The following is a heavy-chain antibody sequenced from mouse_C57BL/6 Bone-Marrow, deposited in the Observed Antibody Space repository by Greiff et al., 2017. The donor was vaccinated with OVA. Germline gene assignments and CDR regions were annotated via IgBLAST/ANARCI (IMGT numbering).Heavy chain of an antibody. CDR2: ISSGGDYT. V-gene: IGHV5S21*01. D-gene: IGHD3-3*01. CDR1: GFTFSSYA. CDR3: TRRGWAMDY. J-gene: IGHJ4*01. Sequence: EVKLMESGEGLVKPGGSLKLSCAASGFTFSSYAMSWVRQTPEKRLEWVAYISSGGDYTYYADTVKGRFTISRDNARNTLYLQMSSLKSEDTAMYYCTRRGWAMDYWGQGTSVTVSS.